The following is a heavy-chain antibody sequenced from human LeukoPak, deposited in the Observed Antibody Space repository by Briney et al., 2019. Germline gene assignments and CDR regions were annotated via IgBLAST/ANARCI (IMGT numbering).Heavy chain of an antibody. CDR3: LLGMCLSGSGNYYRFDP. V-gene: IGHV3-23*01. D-gene: IGHD3-10*01. CDR2: ISRAGAST. Sequence: GGSLRLSCAASTFTFSRYAMDWVRQAPGKGLEWVSAISRAGASTDYADSVKGRFTISRDNSKNTLSLEMNSLRAEDTAVYYCLLGMCLSGSGNYYRFDPW. CDR1: TFTFSRYA. J-gene: IGHJ5*02.